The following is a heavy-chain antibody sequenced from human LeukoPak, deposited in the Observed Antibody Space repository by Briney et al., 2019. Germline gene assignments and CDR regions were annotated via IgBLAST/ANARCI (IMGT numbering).Heavy chain of an antibody. D-gene: IGHD2-2*01. CDR2: INPNSGDT. J-gene: IGHJ4*02. CDR3: ARDYCSSTSCLFDY. CDR1: GYTFTGYH. Sequence: ASVKVSCKASGYTFTGYHMHWVRQAPGQGLEWMGRINPNSGDTNYAQNFQGRVAMTRDTSISTAYMELSRLRSDDTAVYYCARDYCSSTSCLFDYWGQGTLVTVSS. V-gene: IGHV1-2*06.